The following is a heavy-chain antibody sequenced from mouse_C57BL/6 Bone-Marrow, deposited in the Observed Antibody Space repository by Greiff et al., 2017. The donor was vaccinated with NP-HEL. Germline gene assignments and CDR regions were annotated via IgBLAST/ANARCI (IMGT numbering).Heavy chain of an antibody. V-gene: IGHV1-81*01. CDR3: ALYYGSSLAY. D-gene: IGHD1-1*01. Sequence: QVHVKQSGAELARPGASVKLSCKASGYTFTSYGISWVKQRTGQGLEWIGEIYPRSGNTYYNEKFKGKATLTADKSSSTAYMELRSLTSEDSAVYFCALYYGSSLAYWGQGTLVTVSA. CDR1: GYTFTSYG. CDR2: IYPRSGNT. J-gene: IGHJ3*01.